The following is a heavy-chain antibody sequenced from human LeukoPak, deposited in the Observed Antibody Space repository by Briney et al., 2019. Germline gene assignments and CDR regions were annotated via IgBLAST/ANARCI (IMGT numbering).Heavy chain of an antibody. J-gene: IGHJ6*02. CDR2: ISYDGSNK. D-gene: IGHD3-16*02. V-gene: IGHV3-30*18. CDR3: AKASIYVYYGMDV. Sequence: PGGSLRLSCAASGFTFTNYGMHWVRQAPGKGLEWLAVISYDGSNKYYVDSVKGRFTISRDNSKNTLSLQMNSLRGEDTAVYYCAKASIYVYYGMDVWGQGTTVIVSS. CDR1: GFTFTNYG.